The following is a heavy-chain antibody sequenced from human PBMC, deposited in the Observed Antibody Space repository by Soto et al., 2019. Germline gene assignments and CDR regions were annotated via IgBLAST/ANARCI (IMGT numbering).Heavy chain of an antibody. V-gene: IGHV4-30-2*05. Sequence: SETLSLTCAVSGGSISSGGYSWSWIRQPPGKGLEWFWYIYYSGSTYYNPSLKSRVTISVDTSKNHFSLKLSSVTAADTAVYYCARGGRRARVLWFGEPTNWFDPWGQGTLVTVSS. CDR1: GGSISSGGYS. D-gene: IGHD3-10*01. CDR3: ARGGRRARVLWFGEPTNWFDP. J-gene: IGHJ5*02. CDR2: IYYSGST.